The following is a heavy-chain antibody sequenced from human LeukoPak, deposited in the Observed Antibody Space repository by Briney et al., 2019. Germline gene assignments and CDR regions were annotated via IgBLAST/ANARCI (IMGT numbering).Heavy chain of an antibody. D-gene: IGHD3-22*01. CDR2: INHSGST. CDR1: GGSFSGYY. Sequence: SETLSLTCAVYGGSFSGYYWSCIRQPPGKGLEWIGEINHSGSTNYNPSLKSRVTISVDTSKNQFSLKLSSVTAADTAVYYCARGDFYYDSSGYYPPRNFDYWGQGTLVTVSS. J-gene: IGHJ4*02. V-gene: IGHV4-34*01. CDR3: ARGDFYYDSSGYYPPRNFDY.